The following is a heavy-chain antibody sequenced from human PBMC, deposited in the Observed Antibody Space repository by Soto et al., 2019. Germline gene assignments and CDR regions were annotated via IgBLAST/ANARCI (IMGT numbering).Heavy chain of an antibody. CDR3: GRNAIFVRGVPDEY. V-gene: IGHV3-48*03. Sequence: EVQLVESGGGLIKPGGSLRLSCEGSGFIFSDYEMNWVRQVPGKGLEWISYISISGTFIHYADSVKGRFTISRDNAKNSVYLQMNSLRVEDTAVYYCGRNAIFVRGVPDEYWGQGTPVTVSS. CDR1: GFIFSDYE. CDR2: ISISGTFI. D-gene: IGHD3-10*02. J-gene: IGHJ4*02.